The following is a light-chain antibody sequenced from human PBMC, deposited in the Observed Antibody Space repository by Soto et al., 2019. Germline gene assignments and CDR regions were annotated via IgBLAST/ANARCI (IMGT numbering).Light chain of an antibody. CDR3: CSFAGSFSYV. CDR2: DVT. Sequence: QSALTQPRSVSGSPGQSVTISCTGTSSDVGRYDYVSWYQQHPGKAPKLIIYDVTERPAGVHDRFSGSKSGNTASLTISGLQAEDEADYSCCSFAGSFSYVFGGGTKLTVL. J-gene: IGLJ1*01. V-gene: IGLV2-11*01. CDR1: SSDVGRYDY.